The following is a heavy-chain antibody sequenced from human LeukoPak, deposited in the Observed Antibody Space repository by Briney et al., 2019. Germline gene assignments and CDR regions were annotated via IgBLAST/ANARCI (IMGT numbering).Heavy chain of an antibody. CDR3: GREPGKRGEFDY. Sequence: PGGSLRLSCAASGFTFGNYWMAWVRQAPGKGLEWVASIKRDGSEKYYVDSMRGRFTISRDNADNSLYLQMNSLTAEDTAVYYCGREPGKRGEFDYWGQGTLVTVSS. CDR2: IKRDGSEK. CDR1: GFTFGNYW. J-gene: IGHJ4*02. D-gene: IGHD3-16*01. V-gene: IGHV3-7*01.